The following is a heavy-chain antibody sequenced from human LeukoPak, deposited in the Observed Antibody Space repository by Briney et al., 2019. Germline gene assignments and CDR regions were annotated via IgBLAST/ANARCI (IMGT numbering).Heavy chain of an antibody. Sequence: PGGSLRLSCAASGFSFGSYWMNWLRQAPGKGLEWVANIKEDGSEKYYVDSVKGRFTISRDSAKNALYLQMNSLRAEDTAVYYCARLGLGGYSYSLDYWGQGTLVPVSS. V-gene: IGHV3-7*01. CDR3: ARLGLGGYSYSLDY. CDR1: GFSFGSYW. D-gene: IGHD2-21*01. CDR2: IKEDGSEK. J-gene: IGHJ4*02.